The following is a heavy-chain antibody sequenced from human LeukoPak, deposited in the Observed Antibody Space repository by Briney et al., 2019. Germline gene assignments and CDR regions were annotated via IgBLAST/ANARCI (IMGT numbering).Heavy chain of an antibody. D-gene: IGHD6-19*01. V-gene: IGHV4-4*07. J-gene: IGHJ4*02. CDR1: GGSISSYY. Sequence: SETLSLTCTVSGGSISSYYRSWIRQPAGKGLEWIGRIYTSGSTNYNPSLKSRVTMSVDTSKNQFSLKLSSVTAADTAVYYCARDSEGIAVAGTFDYWGQGTLVTVSS. CDR3: ARDSEGIAVAGTFDY. CDR2: IYTSGST.